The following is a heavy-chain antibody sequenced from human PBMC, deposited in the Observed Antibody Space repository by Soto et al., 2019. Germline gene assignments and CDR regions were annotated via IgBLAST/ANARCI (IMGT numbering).Heavy chain of an antibody. J-gene: IGHJ4*02. CDR2: ISYDGSNK. D-gene: IGHD6-13*01. V-gene: IGHV3-30-3*01. Sequence: QVQLVESGGGVVQPGRSLRLSCAASGFTFSSYAMHWVRQATGKGLEWVAVISYDGSNKYYADSVKGRFTISREKSKNTLYLQMNSLRAEDTAVYYCARWEIAAAGKTIDYWGQGTMVTVSS. CDR3: ARWEIAAAGKTIDY. CDR1: GFTFSSYA.